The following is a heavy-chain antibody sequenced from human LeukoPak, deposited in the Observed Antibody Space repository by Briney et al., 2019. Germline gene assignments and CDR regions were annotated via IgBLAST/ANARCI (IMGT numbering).Heavy chain of an antibody. CDR2: ISSNGGST. V-gene: IGHV3-64*01. J-gene: IGHJ5*02. CDR1: GFNFSSYA. Sequence: PGGSLRLSCTASGFNFSSYAMHWVRQAPGKGLEYVSAISSNGGSTYYANSVKGRFTISRDNSKNTLYLQMGSLRAEDMAVYYCAGDYGGWFDPWGQGTLVTVSS. CDR3: AGDYGGWFDP. D-gene: IGHD3-16*01.